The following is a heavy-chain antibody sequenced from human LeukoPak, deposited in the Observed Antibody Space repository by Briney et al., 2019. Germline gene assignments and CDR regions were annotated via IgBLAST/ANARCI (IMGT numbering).Heavy chain of an antibody. Sequence: YPGGSLRLSCAASGFIFSTYTMNWVRQAPGKGLEWVSYISSSGSTIYYADSVKGRFTISRDNAKNSLYLQMNSLRAEDTAVYYCAELGITMIGGVWGKGTTVTISS. CDR1: GFIFSTYT. CDR2: ISSSGSTI. D-gene: IGHD3-10*02. V-gene: IGHV3-48*04. CDR3: AELGITMIGGV. J-gene: IGHJ6*04.